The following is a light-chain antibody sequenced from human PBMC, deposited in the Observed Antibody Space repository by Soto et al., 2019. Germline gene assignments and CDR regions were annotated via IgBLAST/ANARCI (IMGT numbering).Light chain of an antibody. CDR1: QSVSSV. Sequence: ALTQSPTTLSLSPGERATLSCRASQSVSSVLAWYQQKPGQAPRLLIYDASNRATGIPARFSGSGSGTDFTLTISSLEPEDCAVYKCELRSNWPWTFCEGSMV. CDR3: ELRSNWPWT. V-gene: IGKV3-11*01. J-gene: IGKJ1*01. CDR2: DAS.